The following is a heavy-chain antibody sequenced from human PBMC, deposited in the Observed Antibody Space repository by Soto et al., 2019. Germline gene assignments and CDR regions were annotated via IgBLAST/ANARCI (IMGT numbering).Heavy chain of an antibody. CDR2: ISGSGGST. CDR1: GFTFSSYA. J-gene: IGHJ5*02. Sequence: PGGSLRLSCAASGFTFSSYAMSWVRQAPGKGLEWVSAISGSGGSTYYADSVKGRFTISRDNSKNTLYLQMNSLRAEDTAVYYCAKCGSWFGEFPNWFDPWGQGTLVTVSS. D-gene: IGHD3-10*01. V-gene: IGHV3-23*01. CDR3: AKCGSWFGEFPNWFDP.